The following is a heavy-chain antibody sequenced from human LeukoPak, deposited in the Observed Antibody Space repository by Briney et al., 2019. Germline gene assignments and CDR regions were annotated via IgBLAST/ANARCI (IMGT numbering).Heavy chain of an antibody. CDR2: IRYDGSNK. CDR3: ARTVTKSAFDI. J-gene: IGHJ3*02. CDR1: ELPFSGFG. Sequence: GGSLDPSFEPPELPFSGFGLNWFGKAQAKGLGWVAFIRYDGSNKYYADSVKGRFTISRDNSKNTLYLQMNSLRAEDTAVYYCARTVTKSAFDIWGQGTMVTVSS. D-gene: IGHD4-17*01. V-gene: IGHV3-30*02.